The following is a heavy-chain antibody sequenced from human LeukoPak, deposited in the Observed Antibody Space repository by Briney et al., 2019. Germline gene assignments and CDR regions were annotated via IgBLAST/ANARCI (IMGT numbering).Heavy chain of an antibody. V-gene: IGHV1-2*02. CDR3: ARSQWLIDASIDY. CDR1: GYTFTGYY. J-gene: IGHJ4*02. D-gene: IGHD6-19*01. CDR2: INPTSGGT. Sequence: ASVKVSCKASGYTFTGYYMHWVRQAPGQGLEWMGWINPTSGGTKYAQKFQGRVTMTGDTSISTAYMELSRLRSDDTAVDYCARSQWLIDASIDYWGQGTLVTVSS.